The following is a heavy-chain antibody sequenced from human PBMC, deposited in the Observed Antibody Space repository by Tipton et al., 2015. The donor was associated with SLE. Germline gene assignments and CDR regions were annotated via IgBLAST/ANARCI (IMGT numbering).Heavy chain of an antibody. D-gene: IGHD3-10*01. Sequence: LSLTCTVSGGSISSYYWSWIRQPPGKGLEWIGYIYYSGSTNYNPSLKSRVTISVDTSKNQFSLKLSSVTAADTAVYYCARVADYYGSGHYYYYMDVWGKGTTVTVSS. V-gene: IGHV4-59*01. J-gene: IGHJ6*03. CDR1: GGSISSYY. CDR2: IYYSGST. CDR3: ARVADYYGSGHYYYYMDV.